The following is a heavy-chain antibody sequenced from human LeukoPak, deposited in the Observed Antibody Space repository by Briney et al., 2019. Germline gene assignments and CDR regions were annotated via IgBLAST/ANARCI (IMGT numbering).Heavy chain of an antibody. CDR3: ARCPVAGSFDY. CDR2: INHSGST. CDR1: GGSLSGYY. Sequence: SETLSLTCAVYGGSLSGYYWSWIRQPPGKGLEWIGEINHSGSTNYNPSLKSRVTISVDTSKNKFSLKLSSVTAADTAVYYCARCPVAGSFDYWGQGTLVTVSS. D-gene: IGHD6-19*01. V-gene: IGHV4-34*01. J-gene: IGHJ4*02.